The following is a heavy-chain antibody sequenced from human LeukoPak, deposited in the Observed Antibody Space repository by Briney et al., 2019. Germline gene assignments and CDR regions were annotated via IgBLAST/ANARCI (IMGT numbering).Heavy chain of an antibody. CDR2: IYSSGTT. J-gene: IGHJ4*02. Sequence: SETLSLTCTVSGGSMSNYYWSWIRQPAGKGQEWIGRIYSSGTTNYNPSLKSRVSMSVDPSKNQFPLKLTSVTAAGTAVYYCARKYCSGGSCYYFDSWGQGTLVTVSS. CDR3: ARKYCSGGSCYYFDS. D-gene: IGHD2-15*01. V-gene: IGHV4-4*07. CDR1: GGSMSNYY.